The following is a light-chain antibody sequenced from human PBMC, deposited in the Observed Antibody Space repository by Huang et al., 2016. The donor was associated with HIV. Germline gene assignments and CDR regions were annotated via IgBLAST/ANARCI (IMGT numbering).Light chain of an antibody. CDR1: QSISSN. CDR2: GAS. CDR3: QQYNDWPRT. Sequence: EIVMTQSPAILSVSPGDRATLSCRASQSISSNLAWYQQKPGRAPRLLIYGASTRANGSPPRFSGSGSGTDFTLTVNSLQSEDFALYYCQQYNDWPRTFGQGTKVEIK. V-gene: IGKV3-15*01. J-gene: IGKJ1*01.